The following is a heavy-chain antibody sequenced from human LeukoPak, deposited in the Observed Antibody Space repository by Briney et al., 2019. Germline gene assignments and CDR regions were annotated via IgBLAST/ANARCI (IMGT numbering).Heavy chain of an antibody. CDR2: IYYSGST. J-gene: IGHJ4*02. D-gene: IGHD3/OR15-3a*01. V-gene: IGHV4-59*08. CDR1: GGSISSYY. CDR3: ARLDLRFPAKYYFDY. Sequence: SETLSLTCTVSGGSISSYYWSWIRQPPGKGLERIGYIYYSGSTNYNPSLKSRVTISVDTSKNQFSLKLSSVTAADTAVYYCARLDLRFPAKYYFDYWGQGTLVTVSS.